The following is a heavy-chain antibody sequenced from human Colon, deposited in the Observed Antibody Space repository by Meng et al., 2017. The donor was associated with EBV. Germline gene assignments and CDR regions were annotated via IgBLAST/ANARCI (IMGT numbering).Heavy chain of an antibody. Sequence: QVELVESGGGLVQPGRSLGFSGEASGFTFSGFAMHWVRQAPGKGLEWVALTSYDETDKYYADSVKGRFIISRDNSNNTLSLQMNSLRAEDSAVYYCARGGGSRSWSFDYWGQGTLVTVSS. V-gene: IGHV3-30-3*01. CDR2: TSYDETDK. J-gene: IGHJ4*02. CDR3: ARGGGSRSWSFDY. CDR1: GFTFSGFA. D-gene: IGHD6-13*01.